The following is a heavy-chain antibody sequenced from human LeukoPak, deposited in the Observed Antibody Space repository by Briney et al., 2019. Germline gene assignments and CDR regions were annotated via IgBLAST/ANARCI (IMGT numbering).Heavy chain of an antibody. CDR3: ASATYDSSAVDAFDI. D-gene: IGHD3-22*01. Sequence: ASGSAFVYNFESSVRQDQRKGLEWVAYTNTAGNTIYYADSMKGRFTISSDNAKNSLYLQMNTLRAADTAVYYCASATYDSSAVDAFDIWGQGTMVTVSP. V-gene: IGHV3-11*01. CDR2: TNTAGNTI. CDR1: GSAFVYNF. J-gene: IGHJ3*02.